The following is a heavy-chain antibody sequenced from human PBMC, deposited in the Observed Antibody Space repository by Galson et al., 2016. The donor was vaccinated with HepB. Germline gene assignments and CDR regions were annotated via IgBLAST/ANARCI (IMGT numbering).Heavy chain of an antibody. V-gene: IGHV3-48*02. CDR2: ISRIGETF. D-gene: IGHD3-16*01. CDR1: GFSFSYYN. Sequence: SLRLSCAASGFSFSYYNMDLVRRAPGKGLEWVSYISRIGETFYSADSVTGRFTISRDNAKNLLYLQMNSLRDEDTAVYYCARDRRHNYAFFDSWGQGTPITGSS. J-gene: IGHJ4*02. CDR3: ARDRRHNYAFFDS.